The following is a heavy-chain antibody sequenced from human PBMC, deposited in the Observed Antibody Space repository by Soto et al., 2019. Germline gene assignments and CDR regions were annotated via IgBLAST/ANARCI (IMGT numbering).Heavy chain of an antibody. CDR1: GFTFSSYA. CDR2: ISGSGGST. V-gene: IGHV3-23*01. Sequence: EVQLLESGGGLVQPGGSLRLSCAASGFTFSSYAMSWVRQAPGKGLEWVSAISGSGGSTYYADSVKGRFTISRDNSKNTLYLQMNSLRAEDTAVYYCAREFWSGYYTLNHNWFDPWGQGTLVTVSS. D-gene: IGHD3-3*01. CDR3: AREFWSGYYTLNHNWFDP. J-gene: IGHJ5*02.